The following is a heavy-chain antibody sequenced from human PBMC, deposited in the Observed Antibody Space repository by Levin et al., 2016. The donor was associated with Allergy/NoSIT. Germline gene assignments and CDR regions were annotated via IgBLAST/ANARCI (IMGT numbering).Heavy chain of an antibody. CDR3: ARGTVTTPGVDF. D-gene: IGHD4-17*01. CDR1: GFTFGAYA. J-gene: IGHJ4*02. CDR2: ISSGGGYI. V-gene: IGHV3-21*01. Sequence: GESLKISCEGSGFTFGAYAMYWVRQAPEKGLEWVSSISSGGGYIYQADSVKGRFTISRDNAKNTLYLQMNSLRGEDTAVYYCARGTVTTPGVDFWGQGTLVTVSS.